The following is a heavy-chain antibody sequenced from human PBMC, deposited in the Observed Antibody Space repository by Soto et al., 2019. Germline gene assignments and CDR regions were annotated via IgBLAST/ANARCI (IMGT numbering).Heavy chain of an antibody. Sequence: GGSLRLSCAASGFTFRSYGIHWVRQAPGKGLEWVALIWFDGSKKYYVDSVKGRFAISRDNSKNTLYLQMNSLRVEDTAVYYCARDRLVPYGYGMDVWGQGTTVTVSS. CDR2: IWFDGSKK. CDR1: GFTFRSYG. V-gene: IGHV3-33*01. J-gene: IGHJ6*02. D-gene: IGHD2-2*01. CDR3: ARDRLVPYGYGMDV.